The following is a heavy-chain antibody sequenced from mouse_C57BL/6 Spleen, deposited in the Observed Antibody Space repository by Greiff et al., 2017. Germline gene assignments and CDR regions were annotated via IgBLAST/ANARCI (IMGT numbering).Heavy chain of an antibody. V-gene: IGHV4-1*01. CDR2: LNPDSSTI. CDR1: GLAFSSYW. D-gene: IGHD2-1*01. Sequence: EVKLQESGGGLVQPGGSLKLSCAASGLAFSSYWMSWVRRAPGQGLEWIGELNPDSSTINYAPSLKDKFIIARDNAKNTLYLQMSRVRSEDTSLYYCASYGNYVWFAYWGQGTLVTVSA. CDR3: ASYGNYVWFAY. J-gene: IGHJ3*01.